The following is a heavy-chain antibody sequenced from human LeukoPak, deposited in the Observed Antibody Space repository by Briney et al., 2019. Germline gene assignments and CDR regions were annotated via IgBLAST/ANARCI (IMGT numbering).Heavy chain of an antibody. CDR1: GGTFSRYA. CDR2: IIPIFGTA. CDR3: ARSGYYYDSRYMDV. J-gene: IGHJ6*03. Sequence: SVKLSCKASGGTFSRYAISWVRQAPGQGLEWMGGIIPIFGTANYAQKFQGRVTITTDESTSTAYMELSSLRSEDTAVYYCARSGYYYDSRYMDVWGKGTTVTVSS. V-gene: IGHV1-69*05. D-gene: IGHD3-22*01.